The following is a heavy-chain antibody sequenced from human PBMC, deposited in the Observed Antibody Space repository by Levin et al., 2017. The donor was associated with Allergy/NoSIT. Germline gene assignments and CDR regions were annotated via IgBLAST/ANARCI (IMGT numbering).Heavy chain of an antibody. CDR3: TKTYSATPGAD. Sequence: GESLKISCAASGFTFSSYWMSWVRQVPGKGLEWVGNIKQDGSEIYSVDSVKGRFTLSRDNAKNSLYLQMNSLRAEDTAIYYCTKTYSATPGADWGQGTLVIVSS. D-gene: IGHD2-8*02. J-gene: IGHJ1*01. CDR1: GFTFSSYW. CDR2: IKQDGSEI. V-gene: IGHV3-7*01.